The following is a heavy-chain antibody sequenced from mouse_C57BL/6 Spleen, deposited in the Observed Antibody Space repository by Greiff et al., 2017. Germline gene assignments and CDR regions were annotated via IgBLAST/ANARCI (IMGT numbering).Heavy chain of an antibody. Sequence: EVKLVESGGGLVKPGGSLKLSCAASGFTFSDYGMHWVRQAPEKGLEWVAYISSGSSTIYYADTVKGRFTISRDNAKNTLFLQMTSLRSEDTAMYYCARPNYYGSSYRAMDYWGQGTSVTVSS. J-gene: IGHJ4*01. CDR1: GFTFSDYG. CDR3: ARPNYYGSSYRAMDY. CDR2: ISSGSSTI. D-gene: IGHD1-1*01. V-gene: IGHV5-17*01.